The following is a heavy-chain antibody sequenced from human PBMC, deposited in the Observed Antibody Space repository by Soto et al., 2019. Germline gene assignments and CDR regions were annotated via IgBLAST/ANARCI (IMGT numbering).Heavy chain of an antibody. J-gene: IGHJ3*01. V-gene: IGHV4-39*01. CDR1: GGSISSSDYY. D-gene: IGHD5-12*01. Sequence: SETLSLTCTVSGGSISSSDYYWGWIRQPPGKGLEWIGTIYYSGSTYYNPSLKSRITINPDTSKNQFSLQLNSVTPEDTAAYYCARVPNPFRLKIGYEDAFDFWGQGTMVTVSS. CDR3: ARVPNPFRLKIGYEDAFDF. CDR2: IYYSGST.